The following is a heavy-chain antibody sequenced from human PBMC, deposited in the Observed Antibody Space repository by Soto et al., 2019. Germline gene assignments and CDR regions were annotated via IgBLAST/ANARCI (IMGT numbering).Heavy chain of an antibody. CDR1: GYTFTSYG. J-gene: IGHJ4*02. V-gene: IGHV1-18*01. D-gene: IGHD2-15*01. Sequence: ASVKVSCKASGYTFTSYGISWVRQAPGQGLEWMGWISAYNGNTNYAQKLQGRVTMTTDTSTSTAYMELRSLRSDDTAVYYWARVVVVVAATSPYFDYWGQGTLVTVSS. CDR2: ISAYNGNT. CDR3: ARVVVVVAATSPYFDY.